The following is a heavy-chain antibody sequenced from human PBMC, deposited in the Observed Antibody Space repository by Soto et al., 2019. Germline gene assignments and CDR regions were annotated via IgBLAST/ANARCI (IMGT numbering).Heavy chain of an antibody. J-gene: IGHJ5*02. CDR2: IYYSGST. CDR1: GGSISSYY. Sequence: SETLSLTCTVSGGSISSYYWSWIRQPPGKGLEWIGYIYYSGSTNYNPSLKSRVTISVDTSKNQFSLKLSSVTAADTAVYYCARNRPSAGWFDPWGQGTLVTVSS. D-gene: IGHD6-6*01. V-gene: IGHV4-59*01. CDR3: ARNRPSAGWFDP.